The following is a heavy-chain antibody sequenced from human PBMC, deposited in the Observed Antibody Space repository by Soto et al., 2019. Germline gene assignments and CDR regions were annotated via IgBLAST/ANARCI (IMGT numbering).Heavy chain of an antibody. D-gene: IGHD6-13*01. CDR2: IYSGGST. V-gene: IGHV3-66*01. CDR1: GFTVSSNY. CDR3: ARKTAAAVGGPFDY. J-gene: IGHJ4*02. Sequence: ESGGGLVQPGGSLRLSCAASGFTVSSNYMSWVRQAPGKGLEWVSVIYSGGSTYYADSVKGRFTISRDNSKNTLYLQMNSLRAEDTAVYYCARKTAAAVGGPFDYWGQGTLVTVSS.